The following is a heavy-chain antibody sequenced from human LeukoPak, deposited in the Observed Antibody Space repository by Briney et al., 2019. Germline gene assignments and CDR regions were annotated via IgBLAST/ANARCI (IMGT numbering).Heavy chain of an antibody. CDR1: GFTLSSYW. J-gene: IGHJ4*02. V-gene: IGHV3-7*01. Sequence: GGSLRLSCAASGFTLSSYWMSWVRQAPGKGLEWVANIKQDGSEEYYVDSVKGRFTISTDNAKNSLYLQMNSLRAEDTAVYYCARDAHYDFWSGYPRYFDYWGQGTLVTVSS. CDR2: IKQDGSEE. D-gene: IGHD3-3*01. CDR3: ARDAHYDFWSGYPRYFDY.